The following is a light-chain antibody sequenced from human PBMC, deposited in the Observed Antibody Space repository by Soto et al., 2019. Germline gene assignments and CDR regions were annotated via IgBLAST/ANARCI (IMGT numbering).Light chain of an antibody. CDR3: QQYSNWPPIT. CDR2: GTS. Sequence: EIVMTQSPATLSVSPGERATLSCRASQSVSTYLAWYHQKPGQAPRLLFYGTSTRATGVPARFSGSGSGTEFTLTISSLQSEDFAVYYCQQYSNWPPITFGQGTRLEIK. V-gene: IGKV3-15*01. CDR1: QSVSTY. J-gene: IGKJ5*01.